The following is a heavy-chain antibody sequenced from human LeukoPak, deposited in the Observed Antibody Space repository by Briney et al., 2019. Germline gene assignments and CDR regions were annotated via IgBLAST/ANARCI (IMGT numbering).Heavy chain of an antibody. CDR2: ISAYNGNT. CDR3: ASGPGYSYGYDY. J-gene: IGHJ4*02. CDR1: GYTFASYG. D-gene: IGHD5-18*01. Sequence: ASVTVSCKASGYTFASYGLSWVRQAPGQGLEWMGWISAYNGNTNYAQNLQGRVTMTTDTSTSTAYMELRSLRSDDTAVYYCASGPGYSYGYDYWGQGTLVTVSS. V-gene: IGHV1-18*01.